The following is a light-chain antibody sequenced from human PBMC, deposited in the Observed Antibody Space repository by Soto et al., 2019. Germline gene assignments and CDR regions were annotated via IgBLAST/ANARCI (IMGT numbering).Light chain of an antibody. V-gene: IGKV1-9*01. CDR2: AAS. CDR1: QGITNY. CDR3: QQLNSYPRT. J-gene: IGKJ5*01. Sequence: DIQLIQSPSFLSASVGDSLTITCRASQGITNYLAWYQQNPGKAPKLLIYAASTLQSGVPSRFSGSGSGTEFTLTITSLQPEDFATYYCQQLNSYPRTFGQGTRLEIK.